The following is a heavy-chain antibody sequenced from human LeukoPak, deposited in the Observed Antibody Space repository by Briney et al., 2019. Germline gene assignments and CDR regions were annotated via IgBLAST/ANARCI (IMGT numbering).Heavy chain of an antibody. J-gene: IGHJ1*01. V-gene: IGHV3-11*04. CDR1: GFTFRDSY. D-gene: IGHD4-23*01. Sequence: PGGSLRLSCAASGFTFRDSYMSWIRQAPGKGLELLSYINSVSNIISYADSVKGRFTISRDNAKNSLYPQMHGLRAEDTAVYYCARAGGGNMDFQHWGQGTLVTVSS. CDR3: ARAGGGNMDFQH. CDR2: INSVSNII.